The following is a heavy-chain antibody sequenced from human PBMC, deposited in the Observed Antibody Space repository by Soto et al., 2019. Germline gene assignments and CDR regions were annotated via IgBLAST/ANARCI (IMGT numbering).Heavy chain of an antibody. V-gene: IGHV1-69*12. CDR1: GGTFSRYA. J-gene: IGHJ2*01. CDR2: ITPMFGTA. CDR3: AQTLGSAVAGPGRFDL. Sequence: QVQLVQSGAEVKKPGSSVKVSCKASGGTFSRYAISWVRQAPGQGLEWMGGITPMFGTANYAQKFQGRVTITADEHTXXVHMELKRLTSEDTAVYYCAQTLGSAVAGPGRFDLWGRGTLVIVSS. D-gene: IGHD6-19*01.